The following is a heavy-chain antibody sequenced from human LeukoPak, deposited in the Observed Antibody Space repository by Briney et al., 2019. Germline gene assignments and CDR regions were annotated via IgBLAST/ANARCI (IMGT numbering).Heavy chain of an antibody. CDR3: AREGGTSSVVVVYFDY. J-gene: IGHJ4*02. D-gene: IGHD2-2*01. CDR2: IKQDGSEK. CDR1: GFTFSSYW. V-gene: IGHV3-7*01. Sequence: GESLRLSCAASGFTFSSYWMSWVRQPPGKGLEWVANIKQDGSEKCYVDSVKGRFTISRDNAKNSLYLQMNSLRAEDTAVYSCAREGGTSSVVVVYFDYWGQGTLVTVSS.